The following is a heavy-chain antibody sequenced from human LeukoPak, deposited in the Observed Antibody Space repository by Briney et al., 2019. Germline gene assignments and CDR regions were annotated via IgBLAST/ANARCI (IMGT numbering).Heavy chain of an antibody. CDR1: GFTFSSYW. CDR2: IKQDGSEK. Sequence: GGSLRLSCAASGFTFSSYWMSWVRQAPGKGLEWVANIKQDGSEKYYVDSVKGRFTISRDNAKNSLYLQMNSLRAEDTAVYYCARADGSAWHSFTYWGQGTLVTVSS. D-gene: IGHD5-24*01. CDR3: ARADGSAWHSFTY. J-gene: IGHJ4*02. V-gene: IGHV3-7*01.